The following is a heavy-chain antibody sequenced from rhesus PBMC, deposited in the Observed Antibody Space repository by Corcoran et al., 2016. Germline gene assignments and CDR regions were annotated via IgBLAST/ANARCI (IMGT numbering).Heavy chain of an antibody. D-gene: IGHD3-9*01. CDR1: GYTFTDSY. CDR2: VDPEDGER. CDR3: TTGGNHFDY. J-gene: IGHJ4*01. Sequence: EVQLVQSGAEVKKPGASVKISCKASGYTFTDSYLHWVRQAPGKGLEWMGLVDPEDGERINGQNFQDRVTITADTSKDTAYMELTSLRAEDTAVYYCTTGGNHFDYWGQGALVTVSS. V-gene: IGHV1-111*02.